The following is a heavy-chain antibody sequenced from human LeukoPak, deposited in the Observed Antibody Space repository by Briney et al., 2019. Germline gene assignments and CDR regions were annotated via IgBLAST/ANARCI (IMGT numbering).Heavy chain of an antibody. CDR2: INHSGST. D-gene: IGHD3-22*01. CDR1: GGAFSGYY. CDR3: ARSHYYDSSGSHNNWFGP. Sequence: SETLSLTCAVYGGAFSGYYWSWIRQPPGKGLQWIREINHSGSTNYNPSPKSRVTISVDTSKNQFSLKLSSVTAADTAVYYCARSHYYDSSGSHNNWFGPWGQGTLVTVSS. V-gene: IGHV4-34*01. J-gene: IGHJ5*02.